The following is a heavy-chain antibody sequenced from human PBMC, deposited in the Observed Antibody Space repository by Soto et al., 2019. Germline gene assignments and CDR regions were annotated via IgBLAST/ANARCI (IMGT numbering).Heavy chain of an antibody. CDR1: GFTFDDYA. Sequence: GGSLRLSCAASGFTFDDYAMHWVRQAPGKGLEWVSGISWNSGSIGYADSVKGRFTISRDNAKNSLYLQMNSLRAEDTALYYCAKDIRLPTPRGIAAAPGWGQGTLVTVSS. D-gene: IGHD6-13*01. CDR2: ISWNSGSI. J-gene: IGHJ4*02. V-gene: IGHV3-9*01. CDR3: AKDIRLPTPRGIAAAPG.